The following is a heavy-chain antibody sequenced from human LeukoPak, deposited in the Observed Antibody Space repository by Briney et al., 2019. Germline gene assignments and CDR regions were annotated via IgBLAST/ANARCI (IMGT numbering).Heavy chain of an antibody. CDR3: AKDPTPPDYYDSSGYQDFFDY. CDR2: ISYDGSNK. CDR1: GFTFSSYG. D-gene: IGHD3-22*01. V-gene: IGHV3-30*18. Sequence: GGSLRLSCAASGFTFSSYGMHWVRQAPGKGLEWVAVISYDGSNKYYADSVKGRFTISRDNSKNTLYLQMNSLRAEDTAVYYCAKDPTPPDYYDSSGYQDFFDYWGQGTLVTVSS. J-gene: IGHJ4*02.